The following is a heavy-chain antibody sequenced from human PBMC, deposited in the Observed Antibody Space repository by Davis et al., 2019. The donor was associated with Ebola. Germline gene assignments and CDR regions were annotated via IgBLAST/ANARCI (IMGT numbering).Heavy chain of an antibody. CDR3: ADIYGLDV. V-gene: IGHV3-53*04. CDR2: IYSGGST. J-gene: IGHJ6*02. Sequence: GESLKISCAASGFTISNNYMNWVRQAPGKGLEWVSVIYSGGSTSYADSVKGRFTISRHNSKNTLYLQMNSLRAEDTAVYYRADIYGLDVWGQGTTVTVSS. CDR1: GFTISNNY.